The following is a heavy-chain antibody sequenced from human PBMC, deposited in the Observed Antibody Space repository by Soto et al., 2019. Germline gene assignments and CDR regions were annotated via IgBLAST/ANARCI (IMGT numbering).Heavy chain of an antibody. Sequence: PGGSLSLSCAASGFTFSDYYMSWIRQAPGKGLEWVSYISSSGITIYYADSVKGRFTISRDNAKNPLYLQMNSLRAEDTSVYYCATNGYCSSTSCYGYWGQGTLVTVSS. CDR2: ISSSGITI. V-gene: IGHV3-11*01. CDR3: ATNGYCSSTSCYGY. CDR1: GFTFSDYY. D-gene: IGHD2-2*03. J-gene: IGHJ4*02.